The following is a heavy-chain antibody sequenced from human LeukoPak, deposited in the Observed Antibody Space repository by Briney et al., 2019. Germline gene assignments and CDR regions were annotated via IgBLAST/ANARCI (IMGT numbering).Heavy chain of an antibody. CDR1: GGTFSSYA. CDR3: ARSRYCSGGSCYDYYYYYMDV. Sequence: SVKVSCKASGGTFSSYAISWVRQAPGQGLEWMGGIIPIFGTANYAQKFQGRVTITADESTSTAYMELSSLRSEDTAVYYCARSRYCSGGSCYDYYYYYMDVWGKGTTVTVSS. D-gene: IGHD2-15*01. V-gene: IGHV1-69*01. CDR2: IIPIFGTA. J-gene: IGHJ6*03.